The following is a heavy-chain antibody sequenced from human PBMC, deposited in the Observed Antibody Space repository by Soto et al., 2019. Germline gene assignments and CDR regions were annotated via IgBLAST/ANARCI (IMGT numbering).Heavy chain of an antibody. Sequence: GGSLRLSCAASGFTFSSYAMSWVRQAPGKGLEWVSAISGSGGSTYYADSVKGRFTISRDNSKNTLYLQMNSLRAEDTAVYYCAKLSGYCSGGSCSPRSYFDYWGQGTLVTVSS. CDR2: ISGSGGST. CDR3: AKLSGYCSGGSCSPRSYFDY. CDR1: GFTFSSYA. D-gene: IGHD2-15*01. V-gene: IGHV3-23*01. J-gene: IGHJ4*02.